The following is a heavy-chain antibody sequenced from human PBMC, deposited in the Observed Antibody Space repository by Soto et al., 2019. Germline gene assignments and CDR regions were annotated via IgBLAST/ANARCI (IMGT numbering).Heavy chain of an antibody. CDR3: ARGLTQQLVRVNWFDP. Sequence: SETLSLTCAVYGGSFSGYYWSWIRQPPGKGLEWIGEINHSGSTNYNPSLKSRVTISVDTSKNQFSLKLSSVTAADTAVYYCARGLTQQLVRVNWFDPWGQGTLVTVS. CDR2: INHSGST. J-gene: IGHJ5*02. D-gene: IGHD6-13*01. CDR1: GGSFSGYY. V-gene: IGHV4-34*01.